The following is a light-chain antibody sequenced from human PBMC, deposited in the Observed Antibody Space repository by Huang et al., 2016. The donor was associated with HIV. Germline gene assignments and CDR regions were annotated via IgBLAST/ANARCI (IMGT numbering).Light chain of an antibody. J-gene: IGKJ4*01. CDR2: DAS. CDR1: QDINSA. Sequence: AIQLTQSPPSLSASAGDRVTITCRASQDINSALAWYQQKPGKAPKLLIYDASNLKSGVPSRFSGSGSGTDFTLSISRLQPEDFATYYCQQFNGFSLTFGGGTRVEIK. CDR3: QQFNGFSLT. V-gene: IGKV1-13*02.